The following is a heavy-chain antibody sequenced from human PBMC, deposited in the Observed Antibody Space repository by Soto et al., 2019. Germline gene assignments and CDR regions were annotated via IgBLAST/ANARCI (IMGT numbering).Heavy chain of an antibody. CDR1: GFIVSSNY. J-gene: IGHJ4*02. CDR3: VASSNGADY. Sequence: VQLVETGGGLIQPGGSLRLSCAASGFIVSSNYMSWVRQAPGKGLDWVSFIYSGGSTYHENSVKGRFTTSRDNSKNTLYLQMNILRADDTAVYFCVASSNGADYWGQGTLVTVSS. CDR2: IYSGGST. V-gene: IGHV3-53*02. D-gene: IGHD2-8*01.